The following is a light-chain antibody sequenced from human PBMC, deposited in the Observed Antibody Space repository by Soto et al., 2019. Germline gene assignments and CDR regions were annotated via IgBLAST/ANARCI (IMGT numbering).Light chain of an antibody. V-gene: IGKV1-6*01. CDR2: GAS. Sequence: AIQMTQSPSSLSASVGDRVTITCRASQDMSEDVGWYQQTPGKAPKLLISGASRLQSGVPSRFSGSGSGAAFTLTITSLRPEDSATYYCLQNHNYPRTFGQGTKVEI. CDR1: QDMSED. CDR3: LQNHNYPRT. J-gene: IGKJ1*01.